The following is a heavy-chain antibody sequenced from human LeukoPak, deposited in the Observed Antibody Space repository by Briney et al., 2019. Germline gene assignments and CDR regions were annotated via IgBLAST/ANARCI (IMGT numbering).Heavy chain of an antibody. J-gene: IGHJ6*02. V-gene: IGHV3-23*01. CDR2: ISGTGGST. CDR3: ARDLAVPGGYYYSRYYGMDV. Sequence: GGSLRLSCVVSGFTFSNYAMSWVRQAPGKGLEWVSGISGTGGSTDYADSVKGRFTISRDNSKNSLYLQMNSLRAEDTAVYYCARDLAVPGGYYYSRYYGMDVWGQGTTVTVSS. D-gene: IGHD3-22*01. CDR1: GFTFSNYA.